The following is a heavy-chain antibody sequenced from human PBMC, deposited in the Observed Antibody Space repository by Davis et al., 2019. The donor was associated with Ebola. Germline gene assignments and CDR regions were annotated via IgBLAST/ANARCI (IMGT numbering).Heavy chain of an antibody. CDR1: GFTVSTNY. CDR2: IYSADRT. Sequence: PWGSLRLSCTASGFTVSTNYMSWVRQPPGKGLEWVSVIYSADRTYYADSVTGRYTISRDSSKNTLYLQMDSLRADDTAVYYCAREGGGPAYYFDHWGQGTLVTVSS. D-gene: IGHD2-15*01. V-gene: IGHV3-53*01. CDR3: AREGGGPAYYFDH. J-gene: IGHJ4*02.